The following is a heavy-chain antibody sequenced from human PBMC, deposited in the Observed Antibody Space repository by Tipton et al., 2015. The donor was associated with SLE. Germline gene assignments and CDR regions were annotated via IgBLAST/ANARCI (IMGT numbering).Heavy chain of an antibody. V-gene: IGHV4-39*07. Sequence: TLSLTCTVSGGSISSSSYYWGWLRPPPGKGRGWIGSIYYSWSTYYDPSLKSRVTISVDTSKNQFSLKLSSVTAADTAVYYCARRGYDIRFSDWGQGTLVTVSS. D-gene: IGHD5-12*01. CDR3: ARRGYDIRFSD. J-gene: IGHJ4*02. CDR1: GGSISSSSYY. CDR2: IYYSWST.